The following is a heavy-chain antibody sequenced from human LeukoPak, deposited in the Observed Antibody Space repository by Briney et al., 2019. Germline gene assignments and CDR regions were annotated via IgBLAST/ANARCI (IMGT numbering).Heavy chain of an antibody. CDR3: AKALPFTGRITMIVVVTYFDY. V-gene: IGHV3-48*04. J-gene: IGHJ4*02. CDR1: GFTFSSYS. CDR2: ISSSSSTI. D-gene: IGHD3-22*01. Sequence: HPGGSLRLSCAASGFTFSSYSMNWVRQAPGKGLEWVSYISSSSSTIYYADSVKGRFTISRDNAKNSLYLQMNSLRAEDTAVYYCAKALPFTGRITMIVVVTYFDYWGQGTLVTVSS.